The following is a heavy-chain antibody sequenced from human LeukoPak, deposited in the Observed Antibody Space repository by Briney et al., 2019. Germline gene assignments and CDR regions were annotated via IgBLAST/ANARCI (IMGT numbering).Heavy chain of an antibody. V-gene: IGHV4-59*05. CDR2: IYYSGST. D-gene: IGHD3-16*01. CDR1: GNSISTYY. J-gene: IGHJ4*02. Sequence: SETLSLTCTVSGNSISTYYWSWIRQPAGKGLEWIGRIYYSGSTYYNPSLKSRVTISVDTSKNQFSLKLSSVTAADTAVYYCVWGLVWGQGTLVTVSS. CDR3: VWGLV.